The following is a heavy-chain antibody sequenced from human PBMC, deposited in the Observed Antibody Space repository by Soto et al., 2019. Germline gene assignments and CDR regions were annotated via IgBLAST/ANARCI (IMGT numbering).Heavy chain of an antibody. Sequence: LSLTCTVSGGSFGSSAYYWGWIHRAPGKGLEWIGSINSSGSTFSNPSLKSRVTLSVDTSKNQFSLKLTSVTAADTALYYCSRRAPEGFDPWGQGTLVTVSS. J-gene: IGHJ5*02. V-gene: IGHV4-39*01. CDR2: INSSGST. CDR1: GGSFGSSAYY. CDR3: SRRAPEGFDP.